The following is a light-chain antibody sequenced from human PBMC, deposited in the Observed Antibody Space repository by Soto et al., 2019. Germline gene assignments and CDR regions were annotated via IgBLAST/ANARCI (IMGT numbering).Light chain of an antibody. CDR1: QTISSW. J-gene: IGKJ1*01. CDR2: DAS. Sequence: DIQMTQSPSTLSGSVGDRVTITCRASQTISSWLAWYQQKPGKAPKLLIYDASSLESGVPSRFSGSRSGTEFTLIISSLQPEDFATYYCQQSYSIPWTFGQGTKVDIK. CDR3: QQSYSIPWT. V-gene: IGKV1-5*01.